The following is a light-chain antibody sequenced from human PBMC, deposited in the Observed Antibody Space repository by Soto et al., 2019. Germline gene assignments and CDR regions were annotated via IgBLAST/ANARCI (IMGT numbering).Light chain of an antibody. CDR2: GNS. Sequence: QSVLTQPPSVSGAPGQRVTISCTGSSSNIGAGYDVHWYQQLPGTAPKLLIYGNSNRPSGVPDRFSGSKSGNSASLAITGLQAEDEADYYCQSYDSSLSALFGGGTKLTV. V-gene: IGLV1-40*01. J-gene: IGLJ3*02. CDR1: SSNIGAGYD. CDR3: QSYDSSLSAL.